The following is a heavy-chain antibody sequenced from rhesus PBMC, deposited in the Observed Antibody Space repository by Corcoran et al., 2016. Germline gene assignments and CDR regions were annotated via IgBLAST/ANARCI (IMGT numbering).Heavy chain of an antibody. D-gene: IGHD6-25*01. CDR3: ARGGRQLEIVFDY. Sequence: QLQLQESGPGLVKPSETLSLTCAVSGGSISGGYGWSWIRQPPGKGLECMWHIFGIIGSTYYNPSRKSRVTISTDTSQNQFSLKLSSVTAADTAVYYCARGGRQLEIVFDYWGQGVLVTVSS. V-gene: IGHV4S7*01. CDR2: IFGIIGST. CDR1: GGSISGGYG. J-gene: IGHJ4*01.